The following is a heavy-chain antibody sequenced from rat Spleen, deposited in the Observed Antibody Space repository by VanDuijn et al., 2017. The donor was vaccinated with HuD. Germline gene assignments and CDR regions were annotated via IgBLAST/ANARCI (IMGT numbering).Heavy chain of an antibody. V-gene: IGHV5-19*01. Sequence: EVQLVESGGGLVQPGGSMKLSCAASGIIFSNYGMAWVRQAPKKGLEGVAYIGFNGGGTYYRDSVKGRFTISRDNAKSTLYLQMDSLRSEDTATYYCATSGYTTDYFYPLVGYWGQGVMVTVSS. CDR1: GIIFSNYG. CDR2: IGFNGGGT. J-gene: IGHJ2*01. D-gene: IGHD1-6*01. CDR3: ATSGYTTDYFYPLVGY.